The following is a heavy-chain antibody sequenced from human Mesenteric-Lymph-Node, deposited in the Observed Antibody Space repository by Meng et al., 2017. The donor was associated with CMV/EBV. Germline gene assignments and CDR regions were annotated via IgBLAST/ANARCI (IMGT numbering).Heavy chain of an antibody. CDR1: GYTFTGYY. CDR3: ATRGGGYSYGL. CDR2: INPNSGGT. D-gene: IGHD5-18*01. J-gene: IGHJ4*02. Sequence: ASVKVSCKASGYTFTGYYMHWVRQAPGQGLEWMGWINPNSGGTNYAQKFQGRVTMTRNTSISTAYMELSSLRSEDTAVYYCATRGGGYSYGLWGQGTLVTVSS. V-gene: IGHV1-2*02.